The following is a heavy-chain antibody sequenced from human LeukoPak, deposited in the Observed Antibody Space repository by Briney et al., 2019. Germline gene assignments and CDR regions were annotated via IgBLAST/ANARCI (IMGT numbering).Heavy chain of an antibody. CDR1: GYTFTSYG. Sequence: GASVKVSCKASGYTFTSYGISWVRQAPGQGLEWMGWINDYNGNTNYAQTLQGRVTMTTDTSTSTAYMELRSLRSDDTAVYYCASITMVRGVTLYYYYGIDVWGQGTTVTVSS. D-gene: IGHD3-10*01. V-gene: IGHV1-18*01. CDR3: ASITMVRGVTLYYYYGIDV. J-gene: IGHJ6*02. CDR2: INDYNGNT.